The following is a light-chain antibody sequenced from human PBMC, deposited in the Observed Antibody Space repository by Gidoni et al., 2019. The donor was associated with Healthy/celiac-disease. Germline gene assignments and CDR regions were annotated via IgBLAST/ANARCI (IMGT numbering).Light chain of an antibody. Sequence: SYALTQPPPVSVSPGQTASITCSGDKLGDKYACWYQQKPGQSPLLIIYQDSKRPSGIPERFSGSNSGNTATLTISGTQAMDEADYYCQAWDSSTEHVVFGGGTKLTVL. CDR2: QDS. J-gene: IGLJ2*01. CDR3: QAWDSSTEHVV. V-gene: IGLV3-1*01. CDR1: KLGDKY.